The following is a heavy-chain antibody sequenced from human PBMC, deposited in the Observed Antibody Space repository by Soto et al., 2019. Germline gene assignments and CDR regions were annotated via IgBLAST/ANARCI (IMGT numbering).Heavy chain of an antibody. CDR2: TYYRSKWYN. D-gene: IGHD1-7*01. V-gene: IGHV6-1*01. J-gene: IGHJ5*02. Sequence: PSQTPLLTCAISGDSVSSNSAAWNWIRESPSRGLEWLGRTYYRSKWYNHYAVSVKSRITINPDTSKNQFSLQLNSVTPEDTAVYYCARDHELFDEGWFDPWGQGTLVTVSS. CDR1: GDSVSSNSAA. CDR3: ARDHELFDEGWFDP.